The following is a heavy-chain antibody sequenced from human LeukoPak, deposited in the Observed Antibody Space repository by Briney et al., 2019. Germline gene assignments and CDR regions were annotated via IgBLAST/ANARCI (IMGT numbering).Heavy chain of an antibody. CDR2: IYTSGRT. CDR1: GGSISSGSYY. CDR3: ARVTISGVVFDP. J-gene: IGHJ5*02. V-gene: IGHV4-61*02. D-gene: IGHD3-3*01. Sequence: PSETLSLTCTVSGGSISSGSYYWSWIRQPAGKGLEWIGRIYTSGRTNYNPSLKSRVTISVDTSQNQFSLKLTSVTAADTAVYYCARVTISGVVFDPWGQGTLVTVSS.